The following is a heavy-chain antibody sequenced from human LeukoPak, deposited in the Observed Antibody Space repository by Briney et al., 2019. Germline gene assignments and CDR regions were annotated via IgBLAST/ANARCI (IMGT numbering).Heavy chain of an antibody. CDR3: ARDRSHTYYDFWSGFDY. V-gene: IGHV1-46*01. Sequence: ASVKVSCKASGYTFTSYYMHWVRQAPGQGLEWMGIINPSGGSTSYAQKFQGRVTMTRDTSTSTVYMELSSLRSEDTAVYYCARDRSHTYYDFWSGFDYWGQGTLVTVSS. CDR2: INPSGGST. J-gene: IGHJ4*02. CDR1: GYTFTSYY. D-gene: IGHD3-3*01.